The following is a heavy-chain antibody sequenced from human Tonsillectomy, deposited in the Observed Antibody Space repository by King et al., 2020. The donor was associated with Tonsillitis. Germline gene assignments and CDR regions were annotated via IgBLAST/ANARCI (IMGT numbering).Heavy chain of an antibody. CDR2: ISYDGINK. Sequence: VQLVESGGGVVQPGRSLRLSCAASGFTFSSYGMHWVRQAPGKGLEWVAVISYDGINKYYADSVKGRVTISRDNSKNTRYLQMNSLRAEDTAVYYCAKDREMAIPAHLGYYYYSGMDVWGQGTTVTVSS. CDR3: AKDREMAIPAHLGYYYYSGMDV. D-gene: IGHD5-24*01. J-gene: IGHJ6*02. V-gene: IGHV3-30*18. CDR1: GFTFSSYG.